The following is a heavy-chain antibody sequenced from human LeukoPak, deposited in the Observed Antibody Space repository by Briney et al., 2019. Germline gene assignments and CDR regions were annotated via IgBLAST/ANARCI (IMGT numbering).Heavy chain of an antibody. J-gene: IGHJ5*02. Sequence: GGSLRLSCAASGFTFSSYWMSWVRQAPGEGLEWVAKINQDGTEKAYVDSVRGRFTISRDNAKNSLFLQMNSLRAEDTAVYYCARVGYDFWSGLNNWFDPWGQGTLVTVSS. CDR2: INQDGTEK. D-gene: IGHD3-3*01. V-gene: IGHV3-7*03. CDR3: ARVGYDFWSGLNNWFDP. CDR1: GFTFSSYW.